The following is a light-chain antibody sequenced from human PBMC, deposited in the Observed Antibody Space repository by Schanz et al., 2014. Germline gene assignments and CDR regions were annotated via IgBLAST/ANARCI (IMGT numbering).Light chain of an antibody. V-gene: IGKV3-20*01. CDR1: QSVSGNF. CDR2: DAS. J-gene: IGKJ1*01. Sequence: EIVLTQSPDTLSLSPGERATLSCWASQSVSGNFLAWYQQRPGQAPTLLIYDASTRATGIPDRFSGSGSGTDFTLTISRLEPEDFAVYYCQHYGSSPLTFGQGTKVQIK. CDR3: QHYGSSPLT.